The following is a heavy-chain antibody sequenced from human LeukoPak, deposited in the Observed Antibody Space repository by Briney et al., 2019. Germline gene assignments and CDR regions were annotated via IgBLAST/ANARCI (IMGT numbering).Heavy chain of an antibody. CDR3: AXXXXXRLGELSHFDY. CDR1: GYTFTSYG. D-gene: IGHD3-16*02. CDR2: ISAYNGNT. Sequence: GASVKVSCKASGYTFTSYGISWVRQAPGQGLEWMGWISAYNGNTNYAQKLQGRVTMTTDTSTSTAYMELRTLRSDDTAVYYCAXXXXXRLGELSHFDYWGQGTLVTVSS. J-gene: IGHJ4*02. V-gene: IGHV1-18*01.